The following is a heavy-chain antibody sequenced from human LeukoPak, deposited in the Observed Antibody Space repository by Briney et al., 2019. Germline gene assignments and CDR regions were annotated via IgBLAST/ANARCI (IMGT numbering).Heavy chain of an antibody. CDR2: IIPILGIA. CDR3: ARGPIVVVPAAIYFDY. V-gene: IGHV1-69*04. CDR1: GRTFSSYA. D-gene: IGHD2-2*01. J-gene: IGHJ4*02. Sequence: SVKVSCKASGRTFSSYAISWVRQAPGQGLEWMGRIIPILGIANYAQKFQGRVTITADKSTSTAYMELSSLRSEDTAVYYCARGPIVVVPAAIYFDYWGQGTLVTVSS.